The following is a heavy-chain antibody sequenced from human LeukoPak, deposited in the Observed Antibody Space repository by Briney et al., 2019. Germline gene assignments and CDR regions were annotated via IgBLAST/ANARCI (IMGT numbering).Heavy chain of an antibody. CDR3: AKWNSGYDAFDI. CDR1: GFTFSSYA. D-gene: IGHD5-12*01. Sequence: PGGSLRLSCAASGFTFSSYAMSWVRQAPGKGLEWVSAISGSGGSTYYADSVKGRFTVSRDNSKNTLYLQMNSPRAEDTAVYYCAKWNSGYDAFDIWGQGTMVTVSS. CDR2: ISGSGGST. V-gene: IGHV3-23*01. J-gene: IGHJ3*02.